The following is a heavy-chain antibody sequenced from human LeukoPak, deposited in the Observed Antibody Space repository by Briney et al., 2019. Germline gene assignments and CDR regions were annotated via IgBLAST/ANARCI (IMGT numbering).Heavy chain of an antibody. CDR1: GGSISSYY. Sequence: SETLSLTCTVSGGSISSYYWSWIRQPPGKGLEWIGYIYYSGSTNYNPSLKSRVTISVDTSKNQFSLRLSSVTAADTAVYYCARSIAVQGGGSTFDYWGQGTLVTASS. CDR3: ARSIAVQGGGSTFDY. CDR2: IYYSGST. J-gene: IGHJ4*02. V-gene: IGHV4-59*01. D-gene: IGHD6-19*01.